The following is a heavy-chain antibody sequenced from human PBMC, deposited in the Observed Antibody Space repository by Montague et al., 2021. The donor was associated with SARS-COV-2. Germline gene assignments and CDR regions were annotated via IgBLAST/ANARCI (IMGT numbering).Heavy chain of an antibody. V-gene: IGHV4-59*01. D-gene: IGHD5-24*01. CDR3: ARVFPRWLQFDPYFDY. Sequence: SETLSLTCTDSGGSISSYYWSWIRQPPGKGLEWIGYIYYSGSTNXNPSLKSRVTISVDTSKNQFSLKLSSVTAADTAVYYCARVFPRWLQFDPYFDYWGQGTLVTVSS. CDR2: IYYSGST. J-gene: IGHJ4*02. CDR1: GGSISSYY.